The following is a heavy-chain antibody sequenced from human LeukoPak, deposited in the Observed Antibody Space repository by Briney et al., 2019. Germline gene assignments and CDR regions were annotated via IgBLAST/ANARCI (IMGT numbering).Heavy chain of an antibody. CDR2: IYYSGST. D-gene: IGHD6-13*01. CDR1: GGSISSYY. J-gene: IGHJ2*01. Sequence: PSETLSLTCTVSGGSISSYYWSWIRQPPGKGLEWIGYIYYSGSTNYNPSLKSRVTISVDTSKNQFSLKLSSVTAADTAVYYCARGVNVAAPRGWYFDLWGRGTLVTVSS. CDR3: ARGVNVAAPRGWYFDL. V-gene: IGHV4-59*01.